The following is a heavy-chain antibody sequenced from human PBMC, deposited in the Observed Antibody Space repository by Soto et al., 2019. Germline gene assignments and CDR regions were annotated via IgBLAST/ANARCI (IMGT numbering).Heavy chain of an antibody. J-gene: IGHJ5*02. CDR3: ARQAPQYYYDSSGYPNWFDP. CDR1: GYRFTSYW. D-gene: IGHD3-22*01. CDR2: IYPGDSDT. V-gene: IGHV5-51*01. Sequence: GESLKISCQGSGYRFTSYWIGWVRQMPGKGLEWMGIIYPGDSDTRYSPSFQGQVTISADKSISTAYLQWSSLKASDTAMYYCARQAPQYYYDSSGYPNWFDPWGQGTLVTVSS.